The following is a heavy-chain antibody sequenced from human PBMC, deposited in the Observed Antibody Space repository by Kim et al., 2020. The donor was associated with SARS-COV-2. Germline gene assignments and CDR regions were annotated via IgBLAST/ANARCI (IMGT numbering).Heavy chain of an antibody. V-gene: IGHV3-23*01. J-gene: IGHJ4*02. Sequence: GGSLRLSCAASGFTFSNYAMGWVRQAPGKGLEWVSGITDSGNNTSYADSVKGRFTMSRDNYKNTLYLQMNSLRGEDTAVYYCARRSGSYGYFDFWGQGTLVTVSS. CDR2: ITDSGNNT. D-gene: IGHD1-26*01. CDR3: ARRSGSYGYFDF. CDR1: GFTFSNYA.